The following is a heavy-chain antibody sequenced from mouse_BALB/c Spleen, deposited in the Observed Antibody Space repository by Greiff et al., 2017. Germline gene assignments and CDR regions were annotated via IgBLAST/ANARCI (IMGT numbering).Heavy chain of an antibody. Sequence: VKLVESGAELARPGASVKLSCKASGYTFTSYWMQWVKQRPGQGLEWIGAIYPGDGDTRYTQKFKGKATLTADKSSSTAYMQLSSLASEDSAVYYCARSWLQGSFAYWGQGTLVTVSA. V-gene: IGHV1-87*01. CDR1: GYTFTSYW. D-gene: IGHD1-2*01. J-gene: IGHJ3*01. CDR2: IYPGDGDT. CDR3: ARSWLQGSFAY.